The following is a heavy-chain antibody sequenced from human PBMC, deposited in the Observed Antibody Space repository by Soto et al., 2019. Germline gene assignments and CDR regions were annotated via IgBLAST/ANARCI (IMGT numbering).Heavy chain of an antibody. CDR2: INHSGST. J-gene: IGHJ6*02. CDR3: ARGRSHISVGATTDYYYYGMDV. CDR1: GGSFSGYY. Sequence: SETLSLTCAVYGGSFSGYYWSWIRQPPGKGLEWIGEINHSGSTNYNPSLKSRVTISVDTSKNQFSLKLSSVTAADTAVYYCARGRSHISVGATTDYYYYGMDVWCQGTTVT. V-gene: IGHV4-34*01. D-gene: IGHD1-26*01.